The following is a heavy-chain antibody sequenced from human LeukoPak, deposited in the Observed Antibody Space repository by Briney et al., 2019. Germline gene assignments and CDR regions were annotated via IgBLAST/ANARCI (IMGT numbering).Heavy chain of an antibody. D-gene: IGHD3-10*01. CDR1: GFTFSNYN. J-gene: IGHJ4*02. Sequence: SGGSLRLSCAASGFTFSNYNMNWVRHAPGKGLEWVSSITSSSNYIFYADSVKGRFTISRDNSKNTLYLQMNSLRAEDTAVYYCAREHGSGSYYGVYWGQGTLVTVSS. CDR2: ITSSSNYI. V-gene: IGHV3-21*04. CDR3: AREHGSGSYYGVY.